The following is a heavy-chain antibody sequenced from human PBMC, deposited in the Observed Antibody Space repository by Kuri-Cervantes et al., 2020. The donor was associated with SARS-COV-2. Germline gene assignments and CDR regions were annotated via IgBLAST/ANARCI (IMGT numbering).Heavy chain of an antibody. Sequence: GESLKISCAASGFTFSGHWIHWVRQAPGKGLVWVSRINPDGSYTNNVDSVKGRFTLSRDNAKNSLYLQMNSLRAEDTAVYYCARAQNPDYWGQGTLVTVSS. CDR1: GFTFSGHW. CDR3: ARAQNPDY. J-gene: IGHJ4*02. V-gene: IGHV3-74*01. D-gene: IGHD2/OR15-2a*01. CDR2: INPDGSYT.